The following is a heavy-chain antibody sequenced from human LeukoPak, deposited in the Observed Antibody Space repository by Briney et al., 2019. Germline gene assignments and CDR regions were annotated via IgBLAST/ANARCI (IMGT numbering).Heavy chain of an antibody. V-gene: IGHV4-39*07. CDR1: GGSISSSSYY. CDR2: IYYSGST. J-gene: IGHJ4*02. Sequence: SETLSLTCTVSGGSISSSSYYWGWIRQPPGKGLEWIGSIYYSGSTYYNPSLKSRVTISVDTSKNQVSLKLSSVTAADTAVYYCARDSSGYYYFDYWGQGTLVTVSS. D-gene: IGHD3-22*01. CDR3: ARDSSGYYYFDY.